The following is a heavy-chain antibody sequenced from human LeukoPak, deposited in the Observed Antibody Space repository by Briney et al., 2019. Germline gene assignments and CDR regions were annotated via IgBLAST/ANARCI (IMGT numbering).Heavy chain of an antibody. CDR1: GGSISSGSYY. D-gene: IGHD2-2*01. V-gene: IGHV4-61*02. CDR3: ARGPGYCSSTSCYGLYMDV. J-gene: IGHJ6*03. CDR2: IYTSGST. Sequence: PSETLSLTCTVSGGSISSGSYYWSWLRQPAGKTLEWIGRIYTSGSTNYNPSLKSRVTISVDTSKNQFSLKLSSVTAADTAVYYCARGPGYCSSTSCYGLYMDVWGKGTTVTISS.